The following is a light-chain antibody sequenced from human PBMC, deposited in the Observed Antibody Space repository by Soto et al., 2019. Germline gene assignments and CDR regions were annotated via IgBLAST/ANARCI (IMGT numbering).Light chain of an antibody. V-gene: IGKV3-20*01. J-gene: IGKJ4*01. Sequence: EVVLTQSPGTLSLSPGERATLSCRASQSVYSNYLAWYQHKPGQAPSLLIAGASSRATGIPHPFIGSGSGTDFTLTISRLEPEDFAVYYCQQYGSSPLTFGGGTKVEIK. CDR1: QSVYSNY. CDR2: GAS. CDR3: QQYGSSPLT.